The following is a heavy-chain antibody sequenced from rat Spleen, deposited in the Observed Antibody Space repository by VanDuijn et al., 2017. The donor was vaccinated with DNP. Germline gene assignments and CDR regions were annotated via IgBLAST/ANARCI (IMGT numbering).Heavy chain of an antibody. V-gene: IGHV5-29*01. CDR2: ISYDDSAT. Sequence: EVQLVESGGGLVQPGRSMKLSCAASGFTFSNYDMAWVRQAPTRGLEWVATISYDDSATYYRDSVKGRFTISRDNAKSTLYLQMNKLGSEDTAIYHCAKGPNYGGYSDFFDYWGQGTLVTVSS. J-gene: IGHJ3*01. CDR3: AKGPNYGGYSDFFDY. CDR1: GFTFSNYD. D-gene: IGHD1-11*01.